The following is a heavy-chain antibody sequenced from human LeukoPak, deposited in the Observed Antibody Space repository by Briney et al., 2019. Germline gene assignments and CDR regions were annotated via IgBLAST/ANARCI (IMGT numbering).Heavy chain of an antibody. D-gene: IGHD2-15*01. V-gene: IGHV3-7*01. CDR2: IKQDGSEK. CDR3: ARLYCSGGSCYPGQFDY. CDR1: GFTFSSYW. J-gene: IGHJ4*02. Sequence: GGSLRLSCAASGFTFSSYWMSWVRQAPGKGLEWVANIKQDGSEKYYGDSVKGRFTISRENAKNSLYLQMNSLRAEDTAVYYCARLYCSGGSCYPGQFDYWGQGTLVTVSS.